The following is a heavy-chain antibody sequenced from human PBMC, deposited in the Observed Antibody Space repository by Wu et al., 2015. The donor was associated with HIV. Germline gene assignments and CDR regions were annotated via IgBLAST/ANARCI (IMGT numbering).Heavy chain of an antibody. V-gene: IGHV1-8*01. D-gene: IGHD3-10*02. CDR2: MNPNSGNT. CDR1: GYTFTSYD. Sequence: QVQLVQSGAEVKKPGASVKVSCKASGYTFTSYDINWVRQATGQGLEWMGWMNPNSGNTGYAQKFQGRVTMTRNNLHKSTAYXEAEQPERSEDTAPVYYCAKEQKGXFITMSGVKSPMILIFWGQGTMVT. CDR3: AKEQKGXFITMSGVKSPMILIF. J-gene: IGHJ3*01.